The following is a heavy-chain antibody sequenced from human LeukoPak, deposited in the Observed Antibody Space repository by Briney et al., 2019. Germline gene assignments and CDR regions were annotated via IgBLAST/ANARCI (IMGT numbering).Heavy chain of an antibody. Sequence: GGSLRLSCAASGFTCSSYWMHWVRQAPGKGLVWVSRINSDGSSTSYADSVKGRFTISRDNAKNTLYLQMNSLRAEDTAVYYCARGGYYEPPHDYWGQGTLVTVSS. J-gene: IGHJ4*02. CDR3: ARGGYYEPPHDY. CDR1: GFTCSSYW. D-gene: IGHD3-22*01. V-gene: IGHV3-74*01. CDR2: INSDGSST.